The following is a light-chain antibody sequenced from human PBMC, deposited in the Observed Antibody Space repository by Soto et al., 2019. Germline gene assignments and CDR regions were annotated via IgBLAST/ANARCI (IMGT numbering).Light chain of an antibody. V-gene: IGKV3-20*01. CDR2: GAS. Sequence: EIVLTQSPGTLSLSPGERATLSCRASQSVSSSYLAWYQQKPGQAPRLLIYGASRRATGIPDRFSGSGSGTDFTLTISRLEPEDLAVYYCQQYGSSRFTFGPGTKVDIK. J-gene: IGKJ3*01. CDR3: QQYGSSRFT. CDR1: QSVSSSY.